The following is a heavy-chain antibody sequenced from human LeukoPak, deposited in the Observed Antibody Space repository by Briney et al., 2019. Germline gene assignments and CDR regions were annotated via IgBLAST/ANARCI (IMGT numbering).Heavy chain of an antibody. J-gene: IGHJ4*02. V-gene: IGHV3-53*01. CDR2: IYSGGST. D-gene: IGHD3-22*01. CDR3: ACQRTYYYDSSGYYFDY. CDR1: GFTFSSYS. Sequence: GGSLRLSCAASGFTFSSYSMNWVRQAPGKGLEWVSVIYSGGSTYYADSVKGRFTISRDNSKNTLYLQMNSLRAEDTAVYYCACQRTYYYDSSGYYFDYWGQGTLATVSS.